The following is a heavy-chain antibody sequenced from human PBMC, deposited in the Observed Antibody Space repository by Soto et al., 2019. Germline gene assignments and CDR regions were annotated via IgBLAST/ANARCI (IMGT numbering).Heavy chain of an antibody. CDR1: GYTLTRYT. V-gene: IGHV1-3*01. CDR3: ARGSATGQRGP. Sequence: ASVKVSCKASGYTLTRYTMNWVRQAPGQRLEWMGWINPDNGNTKSSQKFQDRVIITRDTSASTAYMDLSSLRSEDTAVYYCARGSATGQRGPWGQGTLVTVSS. CDR2: INPDNGNT. D-gene: IGHD2-15*01. J-gene: IGHJ5*02.